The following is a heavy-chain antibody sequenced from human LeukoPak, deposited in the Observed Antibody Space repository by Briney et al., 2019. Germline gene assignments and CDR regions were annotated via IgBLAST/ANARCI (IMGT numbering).Heavy chain of an antibody. Sequence: GGSLRLSCAASGFTFSSYWMSWVRQAPGKGLEWVANIKQDGSEKYYVGSVKGRFTISRDNAKNSLYLQMNSLRAEDTAVYYCARADRRIVGATRHDAFDSWGQGTMVTVSS. CDR2: IKQDGSEK. J-gene: IGHJ3*02. CDR1: GFTFSSYW. D-gene: IGHD1-26*01. V-gene: IGHV3-7*01. CDR3: ARADRRIVGATRHDAFDS.